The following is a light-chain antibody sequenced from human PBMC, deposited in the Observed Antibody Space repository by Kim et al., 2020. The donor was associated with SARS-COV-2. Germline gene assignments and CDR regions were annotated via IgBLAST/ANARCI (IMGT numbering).Light chain of an antibody. CDR3: QQRNSWPPAVT. J-gene: IGKJ4*01. CDR1: QNIDTY. V-gene: IGKV3-11*01. Sequence: PGERATRSSRAGQNIDTYLAWYQQRPGQAPRLLVYDATNRATGVPDRFSGSGSGTDFTLTISSLEPEDFSIYYCQQRNSWPPAVTFGGGTKVDIK. CDR2: DAT.